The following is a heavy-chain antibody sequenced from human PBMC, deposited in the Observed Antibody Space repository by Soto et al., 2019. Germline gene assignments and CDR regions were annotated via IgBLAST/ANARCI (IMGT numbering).Heavy chain of an antibody. Sequence: SETLSLTCTVSGGSISSGGYYWSWIRQHPGKGLEWIGYIYYSGSTYYNPSLKSRVTISVDTSKNQFSLKLSSVTAADTAVYYCARGNYDFWAGGNXFDPWGQGTLVTVSS. D-gene: IGHD3-3*01. CDR2: IYYSGST. J-gene: IGHJ5*02. V-gene: IGHV4-31*03. CDR1: GGSISSGGYY. CDR3: ARGNYDFWAGGNXFDP.